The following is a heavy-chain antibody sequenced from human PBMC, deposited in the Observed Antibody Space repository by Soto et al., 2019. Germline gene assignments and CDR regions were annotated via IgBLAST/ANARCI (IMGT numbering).Heavy chain of an antibody. CDR1: GYTFTSYG. Sequence: ASVKVSCKASGYTFTSYGISWVRQATGQGLEWMGWISAYNGNTNYAQKLQGRVTMTTDTSTSTAYMELRSLRSDDTAVYYCARDWNPDYDFWSGYYNAGWFDPWGQGTLVTVSS. CDR2: ISAYNGNT. CDR3: ARDWNPDYDFWSGYYNAGWFDP. D-gene: IGHD3-3*01. V-gene: IGHV1-18*01. J-gene: IGHJ5*02.